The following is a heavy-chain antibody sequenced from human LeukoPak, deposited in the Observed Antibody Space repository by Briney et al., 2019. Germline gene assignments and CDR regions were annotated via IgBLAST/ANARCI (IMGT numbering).Heavy chain of an antibody. D-gene: IGHD5-18*01. CDR3: ARDLTRPPIRYSYGCDY. V-gene: IGHV3-21*01. CDR1: GFTFSSYS. CDR2: ISSSSSYI. J-gene: IGHJ4*02. Sequence: KPGGSLRLSCAASGFTFSSYSMNRVRQAPGKGLEGVSSISSSSSYIYYADSVKGRFTISRDNAKNSLYLQMNSLRAEDTAVYYCARDLTRPPIRYSYGCDYWGQGTLVTVSS.